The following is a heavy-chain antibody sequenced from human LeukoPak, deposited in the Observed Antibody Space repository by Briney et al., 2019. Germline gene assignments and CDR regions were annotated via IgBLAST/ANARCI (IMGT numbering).Heavy chain of an antibody. V-gene: IGHV4-59*01. CDR2: IYYSGST. Sequence: SETLSLTCTVSGGSISSYYWSWIRQPPGKGLEWIGYIYYSGSTNYNPSLKSRVTISVDTSKNQFSLKLSSVTAADTAVYYCARRPSNYDILTGYYYYGMDVWGQGTTVTVSS. J-gene: IGHJ6*02. D-gene: IGHD3-9*01. CDR1: GGSISSYY. CDR3: ARRPSNYDILTGYYYYGMDV.